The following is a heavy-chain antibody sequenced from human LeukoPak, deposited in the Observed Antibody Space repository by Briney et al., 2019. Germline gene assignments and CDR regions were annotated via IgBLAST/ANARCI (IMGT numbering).Heavy chain of an antibody. CDR2: ISWNSGSI. Sequence: PGGSLRLSCAASGFTFDDYAMHWVRQAPGKGLEWVSGISWNSGSIGYADSVEGRFTISRDNAKNSLYLQMNSLRVEDTALYYCAKEGQWLGSGFDYWGQGTLVTVSS. V-gene: IGHV3-9*01. CDR3: AKEGQWLGSGFDY. J-gene: IGHJ4*02. D-gene: IGHD6-19*01. CDR1: GFTFDDYA.